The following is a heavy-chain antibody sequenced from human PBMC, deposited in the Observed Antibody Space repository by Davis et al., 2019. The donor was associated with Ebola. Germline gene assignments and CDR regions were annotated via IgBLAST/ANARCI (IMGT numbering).Heavy chain of an antibody. CDR2: VSFSGSG. Sequence: MPSETLSLTCSLSAGSVNSGHYYWNWILRPPGKGLEWIGHVSFSGSGDYNPSLKSRVTMSVDTSKNQFSLKLSSVTAADTAVYYCARLDFWTPYNWFHPWGQGTLVTVSS. V-gene: IGHV4-61*01. J-gene: IGHJ5*02. D-gene: IGHD3/OR15-3a*01. CDR3: ARLDFWTPYNWFHP. CDR1: AGSVNSGHYY.